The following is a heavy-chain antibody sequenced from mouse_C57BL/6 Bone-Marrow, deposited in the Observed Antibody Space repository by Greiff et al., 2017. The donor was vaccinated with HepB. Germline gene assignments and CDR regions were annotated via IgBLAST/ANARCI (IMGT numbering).Heavy chain of an antibody. J-gene: IGHJ3*01. V-gene: IGHV3-6*01. Sequence: VQLQQSGPGLVKPSQSLSLTCSVTGYSITSGYYWNWIRQFPGNKLEWMGYISYDGSNNYNPSLKNRISITRDTSKNQFFLKLNSVTTEDTATYYCAREYGSFAYWGQGTLVTVS. CDR1: GYSITSGYY. D-gene: IGHD2-10*02. CDR3: AREYGSFAY. CDR2: ISYDGSN.